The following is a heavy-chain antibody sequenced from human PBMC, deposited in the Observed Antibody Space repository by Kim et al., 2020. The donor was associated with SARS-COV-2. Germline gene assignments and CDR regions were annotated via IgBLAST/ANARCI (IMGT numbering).Heavy chain of an antibody. Sequence: ASVKVSCKASGYTFTSYGISWVRQAPGQGLEWMGWISAYNGNTNYAQKLQGRVTMTTDTSTSTAYMELRSLRSDDTAVYYCARVDQWELLRRSYYYYGMDVWGQGTTVTVSS. J-gene: IGHJ6*02. CDR1: GYTFTSYG. CDR2: ISAYNGNT. CDR3: ARVDQWELLRRSYYYYGMDV. V-gene: IGHV1-18*01. D-gene: IGHD1-26*01.